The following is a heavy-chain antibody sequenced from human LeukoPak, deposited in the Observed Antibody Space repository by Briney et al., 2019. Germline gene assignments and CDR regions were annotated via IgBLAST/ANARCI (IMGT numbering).Heavy chain of an antibody. CDR1: GGSISSHY. J-gene: IGHJ5*02. D-gene: IGHD3-10*01. CDR3: ARSMVRGINWFDP. Sequence: SETLSLTCTVSGGSISSHYWSWIRQPPGKGLEWIGYIYYSGSTNYNPSLKSRVTISVDTSKNQFSLKLSSVTAADTAVYYCARSMVRGINWFDPWGQGTLVTVSS. V-gene: IGHV4-59*08. CDR2: IYYSGST.